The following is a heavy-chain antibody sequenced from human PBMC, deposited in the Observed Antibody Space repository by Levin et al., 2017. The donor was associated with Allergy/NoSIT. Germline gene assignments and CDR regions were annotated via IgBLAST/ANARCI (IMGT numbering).Heavy chain of an antibody. CDR3: ASAYCGGDCYSYYYYGMDV. CDR2: IYYSGST. V-gene: IGHV4-39*01. D-gene: IGHD2-21*02. Sequence: SETLSLTCTVSGGSISSSSYYWGWIRQPPGKGLEWIGSIYYSGSTYYNPSLKSRVTISVDTSKNQFSLKLSSVTAADTAVYYCASAYCGGDCYSYYYYGMDVWGQGTTVTVSS. CDR1: GGSISSSSYY. J-gene: IGHJ6*02.